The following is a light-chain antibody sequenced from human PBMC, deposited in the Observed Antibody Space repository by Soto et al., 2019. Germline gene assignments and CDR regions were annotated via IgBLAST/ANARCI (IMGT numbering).Light chain of an antibody. CDR2: EAS. V-gene: IGLV2-23*01. CDR1: SSDVGSHNL. CDR3: FSFSTPGAHLV. J-gene: IGLJ3*02. Sequence: QSALTQPASVSGSPGQSITISCTGTSSDVGSHNLVSWYQHHPANAPKLMVYEASKRPSGVSDRFSGSKSGNTASLTISGLQGEDESDYFCFSFSTPGAHLVFGGGTKLTVL.